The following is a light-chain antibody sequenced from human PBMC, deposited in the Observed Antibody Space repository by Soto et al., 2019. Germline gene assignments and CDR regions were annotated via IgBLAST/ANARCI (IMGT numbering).Light chain of an antibody. CDR1: QSISGK. CDR2: AAS. V-gene: IGKV1-17*01. J-gene: IGKJ1*01. CDR3: LQHNSYPPT. Sequence: DLQVTKSPSSLSASVGDTVTITCRTSQSISGKLSWYQQIQGKAPKLLIYAASRLQSGVPSRFSARGSGTEFTLTISRLQTEDFATYSCLQHNSYPPTFGQGTKVDIK.